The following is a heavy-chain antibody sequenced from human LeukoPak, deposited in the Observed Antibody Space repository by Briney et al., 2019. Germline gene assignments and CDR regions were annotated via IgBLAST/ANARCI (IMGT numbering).Heavy chain of an antibody. CDR3: ARTMGFGEYYFDY. CDR2: ISTYNVNT. Sequence: ASVKVSCKASGYTFTSHGITWVRQAPGQGLEWMGWISTYNVNTNYAQKLQGRVTMTTDTSTSTAYMELRSLRSDDTAVYYCARTMGFGEYYFDYWGQGTLVTVSS. J-gene: IGHJ4*02. V-gene: IGHV1-18*04. CDR1: GYTFTSHG. D-gene: IGHD3-10*01.